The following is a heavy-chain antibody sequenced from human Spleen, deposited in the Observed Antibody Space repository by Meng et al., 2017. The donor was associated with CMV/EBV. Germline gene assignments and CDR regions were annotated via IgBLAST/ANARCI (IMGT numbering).Heavy chain of an antibody. J-gene: IGHJ6*02. D-gene: IGHD3-3*01. CDR3: AKVPYYDFWSGYYIGNYYYYYGMDV. V-gene: IGHV3-23*01. CDR2: ISGSGGST. CDR1: GFTFSSYA. Sequence: GGSLRLSCAASGFTFSSYAMSWVRQAPGKGLEWVSAISGSGGSTYYADSVKGRFTISRDNSKNTLYLQMNSLRAEDTAVYYCAKVPYYDFWSGYYIGNYYYYYGMDVWGQGTTVTVSS.